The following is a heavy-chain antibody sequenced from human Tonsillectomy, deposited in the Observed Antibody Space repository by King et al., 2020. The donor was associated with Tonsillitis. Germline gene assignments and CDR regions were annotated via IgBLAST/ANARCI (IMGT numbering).Heavy chain of an antibody. J-gene: IGHJ6*02. Sequence: QLVQSGAEVKKPGASVKVSCKASGYTFTNYGISWVRQAPGQGLEWMGWISGYNGNTNYAQRPQGRVTMNTDTSTSTAYMELMSLRTDDTAVYYCARDGCSGGSCYSGDFAYYYGLDVWGQGTTVTVSS. V-gene: IGHV1-18*04. D-gene: IGHD2-15*01. CDR2: ISGYNGNT. CDR1: GYTFTNYG. CDR3: ARDGCSGGSCYSGDFAYYYGLDV.